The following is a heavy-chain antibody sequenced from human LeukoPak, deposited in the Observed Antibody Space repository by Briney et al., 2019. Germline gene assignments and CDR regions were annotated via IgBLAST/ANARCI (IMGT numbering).Heavy chain of an antibody. J-gene: IGHJ4*02. Sequence: GGSLRLSCAASGFTFSGHWMSWVRQAPGKGLEWVANINQGGSDKYYVDSVKGRFTIPRDNANNLLYLQMDSLRGEDTAVYYCTRDRSRAEDDWGQGTLVTVSS. CDR3: TRDRSRAEDD. V-gene: IGHV3-7*01. CDR2: INQGGSDK. D-gene: IGHD1-14*01. CDR1: GFTFSGHW.